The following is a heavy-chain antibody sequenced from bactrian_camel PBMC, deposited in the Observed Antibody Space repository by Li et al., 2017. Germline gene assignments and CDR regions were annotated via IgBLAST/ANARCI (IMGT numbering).Heavy chain of an antibody. CDR3: GADWYGCDLIFSQAGGY. CDR2: IYESRTT. D-gene: IGHD6*01. J-gene: IGHJ6*01. V-gene: IGHV3S53*01. Sequence: VQLVESGGGSVQAGGSLTLSCEASGSTQSVNCMAWYRQAPGKEREGVANIYESRTTSYEDSVKGRFTISRDSAKNTLYLQMNSLKPEDTAMYYCGADWYGCDLIFSQAGGYWGRGTQVTVS. CDR1: GSTQSVNC.